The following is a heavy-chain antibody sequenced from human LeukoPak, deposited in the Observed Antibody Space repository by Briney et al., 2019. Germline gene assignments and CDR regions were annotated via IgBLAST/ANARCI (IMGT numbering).Heavy chain of an antibody. J-gene: IGHJ6*03. CDR2: INHNGGT. Sequence: PSETLSLTCAVYGGSFSDYSWTWLRQAPGEGLEGIGEINHNGGTNHNPSLVSRVIMSVDTSKNQFSLKVSSVTAADTAVYYCARVAYRYSINDWSRTGLGAYATKYYYYMDVWGKGTTVTVSS. CDR1: GGSFSDYS. CDR3: ARVAYRYSINDWSRTGLGAYATKYYYYMDV. D-gene: IGHD3-9*01. V-gene: IGHV4-34*01.